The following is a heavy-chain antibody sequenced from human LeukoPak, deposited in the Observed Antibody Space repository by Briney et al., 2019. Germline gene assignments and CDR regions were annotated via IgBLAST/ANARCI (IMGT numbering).Heavy chain of an antibody. J-gene: IGHJ4*02. CDR1: GGSISSGGYY. CDR2: IYHSGST. V-gene: IGHV4-30-2*01. Sequence: SQTLSLTCTVSGGSISSGGYYWSWIRQPPGKGLEWIGYIYHSGSTNYNPSLKSRVTISVDTSKNQFSLKLSSVTAADTAVYYCARNADFWSGPLYYFDYWGQGTLVTVSS. CDR3: ARNADFWSGPLYYFDY. D-gene: IGHD3-3*01.